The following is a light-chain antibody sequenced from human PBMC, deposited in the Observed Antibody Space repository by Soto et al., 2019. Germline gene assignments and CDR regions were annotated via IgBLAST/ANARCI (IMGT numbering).Light chain of an antibody. J-gene: IGKJ2*01. CDR1: QGISNW. CDR3: QQANSFLPFT. Sequence: DLQMTQSPSSVSASVGDRVTITCRASQGISNWLAWYQQKPGKAPKLLIYAASSLQSGVPSRFSGSGSDTDFTLTISSLQPEDFATYYCQQANSFLPFTFGQGTKVEIK. CDR2: AAS. V-gene: IGKV1-12*01.